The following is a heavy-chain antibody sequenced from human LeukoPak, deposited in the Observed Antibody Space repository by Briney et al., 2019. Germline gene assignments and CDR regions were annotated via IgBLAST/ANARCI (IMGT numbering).Heavy chain of an antibody. CDR2: ITPDGSAT. Sequence: GGSLTLTCVASGFTFSGQWMHWVRPVQGKGLAAVSRITPDGSATTYADSVKGRFTISRDNAKNTLYLEMNSRTADDTALYYCTRPGYYNGYDYWGQGTLVTVSS. CDR3: TRPGYYNGYDY. V-gene: IGHV3-74*03. D-gene: IGHD3-10*01. J-gene: IGHJ4*02. CDR1: GFTFSGQW.